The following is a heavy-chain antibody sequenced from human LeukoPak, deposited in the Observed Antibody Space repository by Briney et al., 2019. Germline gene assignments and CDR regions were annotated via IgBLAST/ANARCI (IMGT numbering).Heavy chain of an antibody. CDR3: ARAPQDGYSYGYFPYFDY. CDR2: INHSGST. CDR1: GGSFSGYY. J-gene: IGHJ4*02. D-gene: IGHD5-18*01. Sequence: KSSETLSLTCAVYGGSFSGYYWSWIRQPPGKGLEWIGEINHSGSTNYNPSLKSRVTISVDTSKNQFSLKLSSVTAADTAVYYCARAPQDGYSYGYFPYFDYWGQGTLVTVSS. V-gene: IGHV4-34*01.